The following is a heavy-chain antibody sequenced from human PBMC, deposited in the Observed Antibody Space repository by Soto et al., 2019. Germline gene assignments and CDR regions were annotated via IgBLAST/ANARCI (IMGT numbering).Heavy chain of an antibody. J-gene: IGHJ4*02. CDR3: ARXVQFYDSSGYSFYYFDY. Sequence: SETLSLTCTVSGDSINGADYYWSWLRQPPGKGLECIGYIYYSRSDYYNPSLRRRATITIDTSRNQFSLNMMSVTDADTAVYYCARXVQFYDSSGYSFYYFDYWEQGALVTVSS. CDR1: GDSINGADYY. D-gene: IGHD3-22*01. CDR2: IYYSRSD. V-gene: IGHV4-30-4*01.